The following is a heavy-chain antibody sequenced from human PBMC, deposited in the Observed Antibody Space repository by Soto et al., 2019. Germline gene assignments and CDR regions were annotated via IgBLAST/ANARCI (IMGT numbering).Heavy chain of an antibody. J-gene: IGHJ6*02. V-gene: IGHV3-11*06. Sequence: RGGSMRLACTAYGVTLSAYDRPLIRKAPGRGLEWLSYIGGSGSSTNYADSVKGRFTISRDNAQNSLYLQMNSLRADDTAVYYCARVDVIVATGTVDVWGQGTTVTVSS. CDR2: IGGSGSST. D-gene: IGHD6-13*01. CDR1: GVTLSAYD. CDR3: ARVDVIVATGTVDV.